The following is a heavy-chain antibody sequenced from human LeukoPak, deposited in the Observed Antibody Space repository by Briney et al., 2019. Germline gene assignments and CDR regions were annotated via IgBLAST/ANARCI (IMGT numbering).Heavy chain of an antibody. D-gene: IGHD2/OR15-2a*01. V-gene: IGHV4-59*12. CDR1: GGSISSYY. J-gene: IGHJ5*02. Sequence: SETLSLTCTVSGGSISSYYWSWIRQPPGKGLEWIGYIYYSGSTNYNPSLKSRVTISVDTSKNQFSLKLSSVTAADTAVYYCARSLSRTHNWFDPWGQGTLVTVSS. CDR3: ARSLSRTHNWFDP. CDR2: IYYSGST.